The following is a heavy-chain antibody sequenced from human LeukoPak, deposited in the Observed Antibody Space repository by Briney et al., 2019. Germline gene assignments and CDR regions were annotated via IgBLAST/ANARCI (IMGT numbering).Heavy chain of an antibody. Sequence: GGSLRLSCAASGFTFSTYAVSWVRQAPGKGLEWVSAITSGGDSTYYADSVKGGFTISRDNSKNTLYLQMNSLRAEDTAVYYCANPVSSVVPIAATGDDVFDLWGQGTMVTVSS. CDR2: ITSGGDST. V-gene: IGHV3-23*01. CDR3: ANPVSSVVPIAATGDDVFDL. D-gene: IGHD2-15*01. J-gene: IGHJ3*01. CDR1: GFTFSTYA.